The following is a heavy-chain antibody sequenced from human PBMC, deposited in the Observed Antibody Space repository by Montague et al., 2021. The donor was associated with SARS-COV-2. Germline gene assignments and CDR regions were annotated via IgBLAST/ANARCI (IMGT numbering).Heavy chain of an antibody. D-gene: IGHD3-3*01. CDR3: ARGSVAGYYFDY. V-gene: IGHV3-33*01. J-gene: IGHJ4*02. CDR2: IWYDGSNE. Sequence: SLRLSCAASGFIFSSYGMHWVRQAPGKGLEWVAHIWYDGSNENYVDSVKGRFTTSRDNFKNTLYLQMNSLRAEDTDIYFCARGSVAGYYFDYWGQGTLVTVSS. CDR1: GFIFSSYG.